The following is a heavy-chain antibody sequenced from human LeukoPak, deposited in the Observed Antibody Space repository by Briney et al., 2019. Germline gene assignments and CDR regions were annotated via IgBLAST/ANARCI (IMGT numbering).Heavy chain of an antibody. D-gene: IGHD3-10*01. CDR1: GGSISSGGYY. CDR2: IYYSGST. Sequence: SQTLSLTCTVSGGSISSGGYYWSWIRQHPGTGLEWIGYIYYSGSTYYNPSLKSRVTISVDTSKNQFSLKLSSVTAADTAVYYCARDLSYGCYFDYWGQGTLVTVSS. CDR3: ARDLSYGCYFDY. V-gene: IGHV4-31*03. J-gene: IGHJ4*02.